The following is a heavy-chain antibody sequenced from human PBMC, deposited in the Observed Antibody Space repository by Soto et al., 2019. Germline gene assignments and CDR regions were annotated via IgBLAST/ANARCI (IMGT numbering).Heavy chain of an antibody. V-gene: IGHV3-64*01. CDR2: ISHDGYNT. D-gene: IGHD4-17*01. Sequence: GESLKISCAASGFTFSASTIHWVRQAPGKGLEYVSAISHDGYNTYYANSVKGRFTISRDNSKSTLYLQMGSLRAEDMAIYYCARDDYGDYVFTYWGRGTLVTVSS. CDR1: GFTFSAST. J-gene: IGHJ4*02. CDR3: ARDDYGDYVFTY.